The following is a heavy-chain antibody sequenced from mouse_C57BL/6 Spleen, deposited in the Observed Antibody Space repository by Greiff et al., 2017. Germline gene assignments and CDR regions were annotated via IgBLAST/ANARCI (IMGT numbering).Heavy chain of an antibody. J-gene: IGHJ1*03. Sequence: VQLQQSGPELVKPGASVKMSCKASGYTFTDYNMHWVNQIHGKSLEWIGYINPNNGGTSYNQKFKGKATLTVNKSSSTAYMELRSLTSEDSAVYYCASSPYGSSTGYLDVWGTGTTVTVSS. CDR3: ASSPYGSSTGYLDV. D-gene: IGHD1-1*01. CDR1: GYTFTDYN. CDR2: INPNNGGT. V-gene: IGHV1-22*01.